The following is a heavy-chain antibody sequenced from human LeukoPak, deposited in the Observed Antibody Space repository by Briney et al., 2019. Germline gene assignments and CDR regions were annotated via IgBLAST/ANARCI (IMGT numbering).Heavy chain of an antibody. J-gene: IGHJ6*03. CDR2: ITSDGFST. CDR3: AKDLVPLLNYYYYYMDV. Sequence: GGSLRLSCAASGFSFSATWMHWVRQSPGKGLVWVARITSDGFSTTYAESVKGRFTISRDNAKNTLYLQMNSLRAEDTAVYYCAKDLVPLLNYYYYYMDVWGKGTTVTVSS. CDR1: GFSFSATW. V-gene: IGHV3-74*03.